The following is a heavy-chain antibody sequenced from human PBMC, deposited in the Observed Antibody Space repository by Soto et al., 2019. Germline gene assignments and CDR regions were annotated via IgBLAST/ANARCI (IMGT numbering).Heavy chain of an antibody. CDR2: INSDGSST. CDR1: GFTISGYW. J-gene: IGHJ6*02. D-gene: IGHD3-3*01. V-gene: IGHV3-74*01. Sequence: PGGSLRLSCAASGFTISGYWMHWVRQAPGKRLVWVSRINSDGSSTGYADSVKGRFTISRDNAKNTLYLQMNSLRAEDTAVYYCARGGSDLDWDYYGMDVWGQGTTVTVSS. CDR3: ARGGSDLDWDYYGMDV.